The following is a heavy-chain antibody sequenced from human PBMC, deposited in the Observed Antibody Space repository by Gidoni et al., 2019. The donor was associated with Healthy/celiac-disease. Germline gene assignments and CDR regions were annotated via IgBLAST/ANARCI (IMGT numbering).Heavy chain of an antibody. V-gene: IGHV3-9*01. J-gene: IGHJ4*02. CDR1: GFTFDDYA. D-gene: IGHD2-2*01. Sequence: EVQLVESGGGLVQPGRSLRLSCAASGFTFDDYAMHWVRQAPGKGLELVSGISLNSGSIGYADSVKGRFTISRDNAKNSLYLQMNSLRAEDTALYYCANACSSTSCSSYWGQGTLVTVSS. CDR2: ISLNSGSI. CDR3: ANACSSTSCSSY.